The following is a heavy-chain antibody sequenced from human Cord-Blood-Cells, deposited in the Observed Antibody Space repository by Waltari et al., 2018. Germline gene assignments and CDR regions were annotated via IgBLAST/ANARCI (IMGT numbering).Heavy chain of an antibody. Sequence: EVQLLESGGGLVQPGGSLRLYCAASGFTLSTYALSRVRQAPGKGRECVSAISGSGGSTYYADSVKGRFTISRDNSKNTLYLQMNSLRAEDTAVYYCAKGFTGVWYFDLWGRGTLVTVSS. V-gene: IGHV3-23*01. CDR2: ISGSGGST. D-gene: IGHD7-27*01. CDR1: GFTLSTYA. J-gene: IGHJ2*01. CDR3: AKGFTGVWYFDL.